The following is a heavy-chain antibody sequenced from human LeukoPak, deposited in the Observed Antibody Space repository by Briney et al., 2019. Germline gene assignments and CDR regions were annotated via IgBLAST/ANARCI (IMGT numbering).Heavy chain of an antibody. J-gene: IGHJ4*02. D-gene: IGHD6-13*01. CDR3: ANLGSSEFDY. Sequence: GGSLRLSCATSGFTLTTYWMYWVRQVPGKGPVWVSRISPDGTITTYADSVKGRFTISRDSAKNTLYLQMNSLRAEDTAVYYCANLGSSEFDYWGQGTLVTVSS. V-gene: IGHV3-74*03. CDR1: GFTLTTYW. CDR2: ISPDGTIT.